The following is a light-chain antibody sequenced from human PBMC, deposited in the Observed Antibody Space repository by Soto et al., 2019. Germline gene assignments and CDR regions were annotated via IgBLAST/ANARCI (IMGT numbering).Light chain of an antibody. CDR3: QQYGTSPPT. Sequence: ILLTQSPGTLSFSPGERATLSCRASQSVSSSYLAWYQQKPGQAPRLLIYGASSRATGIPDRFSGSGSGTDFTLTISRLEPEDFAVYNCQQYGTSPPTFGQGTKVDIK. J-gene: IGKJ1*01. V-gene: IGKV3-20*01. CDR2: GAS. CDR1: QSVSSSY.